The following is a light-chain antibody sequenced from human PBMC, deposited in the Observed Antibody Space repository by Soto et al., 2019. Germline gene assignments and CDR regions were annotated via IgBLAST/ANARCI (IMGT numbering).Light chain of an antibody. V-gene: IGKV1-39*01. CDR2: AAS. J-gene: IGKJ5*01. Sequence: DIQMTQSPSSLSASVGDRVTITCRASHSISSYLNWYQQKPGKAPRLLISAASNLQSGVPSRFSGSGSGTDFTLTISRLQPEDFATYYCQQSYNTPTFGQGTRLEIK. CDR3: QQSYNTPT. CDR1: HSISSY.